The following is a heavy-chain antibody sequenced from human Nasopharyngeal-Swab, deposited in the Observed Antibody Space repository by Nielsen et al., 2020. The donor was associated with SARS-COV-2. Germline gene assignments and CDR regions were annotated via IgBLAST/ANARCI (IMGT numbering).Heavy chain of an antibody. V-gene: IGHV3-11*05. CDR2: ISSSSSYT. Sequence: GGSLRLSCAASGFTFSDYYMSWIRQDPGKGLEWVSYISSSSSYTNYADSVKGRFTISRDNAKNSLYLQMNSLRADDTAVYYCARGSIRGIIISDFDYWGQGTLVTVSS. CDR3: ARGSIRGIIISDFDY. CDR1: GFTFSDYY. D-gene: IGHD3-10*01. J-gene: IGHJ4*02.